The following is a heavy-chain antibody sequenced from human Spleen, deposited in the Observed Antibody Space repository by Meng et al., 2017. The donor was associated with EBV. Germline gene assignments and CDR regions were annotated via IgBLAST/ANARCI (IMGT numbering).Heavy chain of an antibody. CDR1: GGTFGSNG. V-gene: IGHV1-69*01. CDR3: ANFYYDSGGSSI. D-gene: IGHD3-22*01. J-gene: IGHJ4*02. Sequence: VQLVQSGTEVQRPWSSVTVSCKAPGGTFGSNGINWVSQVPGPGFEWMGQIFPIFNTVTYARDFQDRLTFSADESTRTVYLELDNLRSDDTAMYYCANFYYDSGGSSIWGQGSLVTVSS. CDR2: IFPIFNTV.